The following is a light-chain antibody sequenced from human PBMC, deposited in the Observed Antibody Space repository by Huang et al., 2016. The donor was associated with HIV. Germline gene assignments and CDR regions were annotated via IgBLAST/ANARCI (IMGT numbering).Light chain of an antibody. CDR1: QSVNTF. V-gene: IGKV3-11*01. J-gene: IGKJ4*01. CDR3: QQRSNRPLT. CDR2: EAA. Sequence: IVLTQSPATLSLSPGERATLSCRASQSVNTFLAWYQQKPGQAPRLLIYEAANRATGIPARFSGSGSETDFTLTISSLEPEDFAVYYCQQRSNRPLTFGGGTKVEIK.